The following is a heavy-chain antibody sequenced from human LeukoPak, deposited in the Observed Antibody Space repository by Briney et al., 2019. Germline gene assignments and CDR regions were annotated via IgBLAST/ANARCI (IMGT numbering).Heavy chain of an antibody. CDR3: ARHPYYGSGSYFDY. D-gene: IGHD3-10*01. V-gene: IGHV4-34*01. Sequence: SETLSLTCAVYGGSFSGYYWSWIRQPPGKGLEWIGEINHSGSTNYNPSLKSRVTIPVDTSKNQFSLKLSSVTAADTAVYYCARHPYYGSGSYFDYWGQGTLVTVSS. J-gene: IGHJ4*02. CDR1: GGSFSGYY. CDR2: INHSGST.